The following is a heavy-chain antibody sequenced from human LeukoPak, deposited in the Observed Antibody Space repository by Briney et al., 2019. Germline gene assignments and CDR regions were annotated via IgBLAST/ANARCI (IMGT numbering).Heavy chain of an antibody. D-gene: IGHD2-2*01. J-gene: IGHJ4*02. CDR1: GFTFSSYW. CDR2: VSGSGGNI. CDR3: AASLPNIVVVPATKGPFGY. V-gene: IGHV3-23*01. Sequence: PGGSQRLSCAASGFTFSSYWMHWVRQAPGKGLEWVSGVSGSGGNIHYADSVKGRFTISRDNSKNTLYLQMNSLRAEDTAVYYCAASLPNIVVVPATKGPFGYWGQGALVTVSS.